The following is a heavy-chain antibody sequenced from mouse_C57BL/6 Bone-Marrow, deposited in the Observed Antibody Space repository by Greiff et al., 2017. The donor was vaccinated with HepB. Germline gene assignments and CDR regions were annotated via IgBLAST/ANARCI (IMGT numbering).Heavy chain of an antibody. V-gene: IGHV5-17*01. CDR2: ISSGSSTI. J-gene: IGHJ2*01. CDR1: GFTFSDYG. Sequence: EVQVVESGGGLVKPGGSLKLSCAASGFTFSDYGMHWVRQAPEKGLEWVAYISSGSSTIYYADTVKGRFTISRDNAKNTLFLQMTSLRSEDTAMYYCAGFTTAPFDYWGQGTTLTVSS. D-gene: IGHD1-2*01. CDR3: AGFTTAPFDY.